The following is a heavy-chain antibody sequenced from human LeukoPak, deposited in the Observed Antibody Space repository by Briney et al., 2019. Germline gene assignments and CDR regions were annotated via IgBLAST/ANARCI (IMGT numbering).Heavy chain of an antibody. Sequence: SETLSLTCTVSGGSISSHYWSWVRQPPGKGLEWIGYVLDNVRTKNNPSLNSRFTLSADTSKNQFSLRLTSVTAADTAVYYCATIKRGNIFGFFDFWGQGILVTVSS. CDR3: ATIKRGNIFGFFDF. CDR1: GGSISSHY. CDR2: VLDNVRT. J-gene: IGHJ4*02. D-gene: IGHD5-18*01. V-gene: IGHV4-59*11.